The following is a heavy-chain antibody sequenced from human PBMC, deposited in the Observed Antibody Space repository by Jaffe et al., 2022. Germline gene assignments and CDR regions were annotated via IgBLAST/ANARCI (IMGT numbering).Heavy chain of an antibody. D-gene: IGHD3-10*01. CDR3: ARTIYYGSGSYYYYYYYMDV. CDR2: IFSNDEK. Sequence: QVTLKESGPVLVKPTETLTLTCTVSGFSLSNARMGVSWIRQPPGKALEWLAHIFSNDEKSYSTSLKSRLTISKDTSKSQVVLTMTNMDPVDTATYYCARTIYYGSGSYYYYYYYMDVWGKGTTVTVSS. J-gene: IGHJ6*03. CDR1: GFSLSNARMG. V-gene: IGHV2-26*01.